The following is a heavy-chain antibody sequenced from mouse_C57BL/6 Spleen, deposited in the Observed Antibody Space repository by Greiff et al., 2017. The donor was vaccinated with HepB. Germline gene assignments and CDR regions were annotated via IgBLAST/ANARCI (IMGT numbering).Heavy chain of an antibody. CDR1: GFTFSSYG. CDR3: ARPIDYGPYFDY. J-gene: IGHJ2*01. V-gene: IGHV5-6*01. D-gene: IGHD1-1*01. Sequence: EVQGVESGGDLVKPGGSLKLSCAASGFTFSSYGMSWVRQTPDKRLEWVATISSGGSYTYYPDSVKGRFTISRDNAKNTLYLQMSSLKSEDTAMYYCARPIDYGPYFDYWGQGTTLTVSS. CDR2: ISSGGSYT.